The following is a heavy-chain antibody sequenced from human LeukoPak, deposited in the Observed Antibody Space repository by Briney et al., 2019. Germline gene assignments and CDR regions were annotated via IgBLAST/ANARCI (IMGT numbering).Heavy chain of an antibody. CDR3: AEEGDYYGSGSYRDGFDI. Sequence: GGSLRLSCATSGFTFTTFWMHWVRQAPGKGLEWVAFIRYDGINKYYADSVKGRFTISRDSFKNTLYLQMNSLRPEDTAVYYCAEEGDYYGSGSYRDGFDIWGQGTRATVSS. CDR1: GFTFTTFW. D-gene: IGHD3-10*01. V-gene: IGHV3-30*02. CDR2: IRYDGINK. J-gene: IGHJ3*02.